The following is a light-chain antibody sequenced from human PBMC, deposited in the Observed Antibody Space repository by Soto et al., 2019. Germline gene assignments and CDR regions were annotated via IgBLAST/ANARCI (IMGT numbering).Light chain of an antibody. CDR3: QQYNNWPIT. CDR2: DAS. J-gene: IGKJ5*01. V-gene: IGKV3D-15*01. CDR1: QSVSNF. Sequence: ERVLTLSPGILSLSKGERATLPCRASQSVSNFLAWYQQKPGQAPRLLIYDASNRATGIPARFSGSGSGTEFTLTISSLQSEDFAVYYCQQYNNWPITFGQGTRLEI.